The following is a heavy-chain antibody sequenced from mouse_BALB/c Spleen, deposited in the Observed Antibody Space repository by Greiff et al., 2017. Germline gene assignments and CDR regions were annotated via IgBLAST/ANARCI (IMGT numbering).Heavy chain of an antibody. V-gene: IGHV5-6-5*01. D-gene: IGHD1-1*01. CDR1: GFTFSSYA. J-gene: IGHJ1*01. CDR3: ARRTTGYFDV. Sequence: EVQRVESGGGLVKPGGSLKLSCAASGFTFSSYAMSWVRQTPEKRLEWVASISSGGSTYYPDSVKGRFTISRDNARNILYLQMSSLRSEDTAMYYCARRTTGYFDVWGAGTTVTVSS. CDR2: ISSGGST.